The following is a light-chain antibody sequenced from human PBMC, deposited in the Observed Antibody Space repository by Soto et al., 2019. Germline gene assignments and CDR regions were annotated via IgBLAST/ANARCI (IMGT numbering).Light chain of an antibody. CDR1: QSLLSSNGYNY. Sequence: DIVLTQSPLSLPVTPGEPASISCRSSQSLLSSNGYNYLDWYVQRPGQSPQLLIYLASNRAYGVPDRFSGSGSGTDFTLKISRMEAEDVGVYYCMQGLSTPLTFGGGTKVEIK. V-gene: IGKV2-28*01. J-gene: IGKJ4*01. CDR3: MQGLSTPLT. CDR2: LAS.